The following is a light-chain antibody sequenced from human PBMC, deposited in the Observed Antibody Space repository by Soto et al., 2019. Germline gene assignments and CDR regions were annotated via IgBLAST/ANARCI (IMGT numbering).Light chain of an antibody. CDR2: AAS. Sequence: DIQMTQSPSSLSASVGDRVTITCRATQGISNYLAWYQQKPGKVPKLLIYAASTLLSGVPSRFSGSGSGTDFTLTISSLQPEDVATYYCQKYDSALGTFGQVTKVDIK. J-gene: IGKJ1*01. V-gene: IGKV1-27*01. CDR1: QGISNY. CDR3: QKYDSALGT.